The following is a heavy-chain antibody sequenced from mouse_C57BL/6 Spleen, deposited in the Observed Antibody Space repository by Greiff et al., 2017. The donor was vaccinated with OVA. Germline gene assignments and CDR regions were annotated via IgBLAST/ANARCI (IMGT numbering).Heavy chain of an antibody. CDR3: ARGDEYDERSVY. D-gene: IGHD2-4*01. CDR1: GFNIKDYY. V-gene: IGHV14-2*01. Sequence: VQLQQSGAELVKPGASVKLSCTASGFNIKDYYMHWVKQRTEQGLEWIGRIDPEDGETKYAPNFPGKATITADTSSNTAYLQLSSLTSEDTAVYFCARGDEYDERSVYWGQGTTLTVSS. J-gene: IGHJ2*01. CDR2: IDPEDGET.